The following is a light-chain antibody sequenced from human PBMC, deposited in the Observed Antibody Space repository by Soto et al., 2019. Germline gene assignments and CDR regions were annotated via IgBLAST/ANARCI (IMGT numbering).Light chain of an antibody. V-gene: IGKV3-20*01. CDR2: GAS. J-gene: IGKJ5*01. Sequence: EIVLTQSPGILSLSPGERATLSCRASQSVRNTYLAWYQQKPGQAPRLLIHGASRRATGIPDRFSGSGSGTDFTRTISRLEPEDFAVYYCQYYSSSLSITFGQGTRLDIK. CDR1: QSVRNTY. CDR3: QYYSSSLSIT.